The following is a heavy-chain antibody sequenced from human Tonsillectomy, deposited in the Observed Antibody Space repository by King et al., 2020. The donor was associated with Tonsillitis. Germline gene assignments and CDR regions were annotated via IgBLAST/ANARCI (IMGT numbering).Heavy chain of an antibody. Sequence: VQLVESGGGLVKPGGSLRLSCAASGFTFNDYYMSWIRQAPGKGLEWVSYISNSGSTIYYVDSVKGRFTISRDNAKNSLYLQMNSLRAEDTAVYYCARSLSTVTTNYYSYGMAVWGQGTTVTVSS. D-gene: IGHD4-17*01. CDR1: GFTFNDYY. CDR2: ISNSGSTI. J-gene: IGHJ6*02. CDR3: ARSLSTVTTNYYSYGMAV. V-gene: IGHV3-11*01.